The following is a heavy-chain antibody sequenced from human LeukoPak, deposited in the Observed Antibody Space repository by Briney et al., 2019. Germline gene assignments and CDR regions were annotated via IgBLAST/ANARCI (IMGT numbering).Heavy chain of an antibody. CDR1: GGTFSSYA. CDR2: IIPILGIA. CDR3: AREMSPLVVVPAAMRPNNWFDP. J-gene: IGHJ5*02. Sequence: GASVKVSCKASGGTFSSYAISWVRQAPGQGLEWMGRIIPILGIANYAQKFQGRVTITADKSTSTAYMELSSLRSEDTAVYYCAREMSPLVVVPAAMRPNNWFDPWGQGTLVTVSS. V-gene: IGHV1-69*04. D-gene: IGHD2-2*01.